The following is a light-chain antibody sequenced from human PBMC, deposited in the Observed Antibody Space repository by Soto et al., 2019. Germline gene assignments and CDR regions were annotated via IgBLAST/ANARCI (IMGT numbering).Light chain of an antibody. CDR3: QQYGALPPT. J-gene: IGKJ1*01. V-gene: IGKV3-20*01. Sequence: EIVMTQSPATLSVSPGERATVSCRASQSVSINLAWYQQKPGQAPRLLIYNTFHRATGIPDRFSGTGSETDFTLTISRLEPEDFAVYHCQQYGALPPTFGQGTKVDIK. CDR2: NTF. CDR1: QSVSIN.